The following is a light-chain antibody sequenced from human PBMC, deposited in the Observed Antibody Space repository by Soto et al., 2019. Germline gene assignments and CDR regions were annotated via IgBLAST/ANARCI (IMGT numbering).Light chain of an antibody. CDR1: QSVSSY. CDR3: QQPTIWPRT. CDR2: DAS. J-gene: IGKJ2*01. Sequence: EIVLTQSPATLSLSPGERATLSCRASQSVSSYLAWYQQKPGQTPRLLIYDASDRAAGIPARFSGSGSGTDFTLTISSLEPADVEVYYCQQPTIWPRTFGQGTKLQIK. V-gene: IGKV3-11*01.